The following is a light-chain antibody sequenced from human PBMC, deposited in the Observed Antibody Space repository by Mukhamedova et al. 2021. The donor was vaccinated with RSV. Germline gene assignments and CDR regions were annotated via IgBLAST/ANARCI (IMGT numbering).Light chain of an antibody. CDR2: AAS. CDR3: QQSYTTSLT. Sequence: WYQRRVHGKAPNLLIYAASSLQSGVPSRFSGSGSGTDFTLTISSLQTEDFAIYYCQQSYTTSLTFGQGTKVEIK. J-gene: IGKJ1*01. V-gene: IGKV1-39*01.